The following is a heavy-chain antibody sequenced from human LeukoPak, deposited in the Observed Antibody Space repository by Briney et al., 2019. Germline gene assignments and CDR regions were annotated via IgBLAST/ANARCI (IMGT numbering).Heavy chain of an antibody. V-gene: IGHV3-33*01. J-gene: IGHJ4*02. Sequence: PGRSLRLSCAASGFTFSSYGMHWVRQAPGKGLEWAAVIWYDGSNKYYADSVKGRFTISRDNSKNTLYLQMNSLRAEDTAVYYCAREAYSGYYDFWGQGTLVTVSS. D-gene: IGHD3-22*01. CDR1: GFTFSSYG. CDR3: AREAYSGYYDF. CDR2: IWYDGSNK.